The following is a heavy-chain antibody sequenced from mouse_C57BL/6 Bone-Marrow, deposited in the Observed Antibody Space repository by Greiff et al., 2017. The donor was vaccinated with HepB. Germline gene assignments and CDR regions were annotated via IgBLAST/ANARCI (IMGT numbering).Heavy chain of an antibody. J-gene: IGHJ2*01. CDR1: GYTFTSYW. V-gene: IGHV1-55*01. CDR2: IYPGSGST. D-gene: IGHD1-1*01. Sequence: QVQLKQPGAELVKPGASVKMSCKASGYTFTSYWITWVKQRPGQGLEWIGDIYPGSGSTNYNEKFKSKATLTVDTSSSTAYMQLSSLTSEDSAVYYCAREGGWNYGDYFDDWGQGTTLTVSS. CDR3: AREGGWNYGDYFDD.